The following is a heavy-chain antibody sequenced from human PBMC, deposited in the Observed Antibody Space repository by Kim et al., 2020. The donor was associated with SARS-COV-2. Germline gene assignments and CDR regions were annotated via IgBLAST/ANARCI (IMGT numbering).Heavy chain of an antibody. CDR1: GFSVNSNY. CDR2: IYSGGST. Sequence: GGSLRLSCAVSGFSVNSNYMSWVRQAPGKGLEWVSVIYSGGSTYYADSVKGRFTISRDKSKNTLYLQMNSLRAEDTAVYYCARDLVRTWPYYYYGMDVWGQGTTVTVSS. D-gene: IGHD2-8*02. CDR3: ARDLVRTWPYYYYGMDV. V-gene: IGHV3-53*01. J-gene: IGHJ6*02.